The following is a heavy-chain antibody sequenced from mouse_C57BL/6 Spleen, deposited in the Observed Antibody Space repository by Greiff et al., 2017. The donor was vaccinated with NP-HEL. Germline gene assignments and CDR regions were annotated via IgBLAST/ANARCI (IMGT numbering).Heavy chain of an antibody. CDR3: ARDCGSSYWYVDV. D-gene: IGHD1-1*01. Sequence: EVQVVESGGGLVKPGGSLKLSCAASGFTFSSYAMSWVRRTPEKRLEWVATISDGGSYTYYPDNVKGRFTISRDNAKNNLYLQMSHLKSEDTAMYYCARDCGSSYWYVDVWGTGTTVTVSS. J-gene: IGHJ1*03. CDR1: GFTFSSYA. CDR2: ISDGGSYT. V-gene: IGHV5-4*01.